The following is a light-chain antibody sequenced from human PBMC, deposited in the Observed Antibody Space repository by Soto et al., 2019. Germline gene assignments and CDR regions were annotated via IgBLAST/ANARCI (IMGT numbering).Light chain of an antibody. J-gene: IGKJ4*01. CDR1: QSVSGY. CDR3: QQRSSSLT. V-gene: IGKV3-11*01. Sequence: EIVLTQSPATLSLSPGERATLSCRASQSVSGYLAWYQQKPGQAPRLLIYDASNRATGIPARFSGSGSGTAFTLAISSLEPEDFAVYYCQQRSSSLTFGGGTKVEIK. CDR2: DAS.